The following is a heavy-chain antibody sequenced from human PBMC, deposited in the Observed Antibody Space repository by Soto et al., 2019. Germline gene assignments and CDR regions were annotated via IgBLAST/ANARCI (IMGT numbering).Heavy chain of an antibody. Sequence: EGQLVESGGGLVQPGGSLSLSCTAPGFTLSPYWMNWARQAPGKGLDWVSLINPDGGTTTYAESVKGRFTIFRDNAKNTVYLQMTSLRVEDTAVYYCARDLRGSPDYWGQGTLVTVSS. V-gene: IGHV3-74*03. CDR3: ARDLRGSPDY. CDR2: INPDGGTT. J-gene: IGHJ4*02. D-gene: IGHD1-26*01. CDR1: GFTLSPYW.